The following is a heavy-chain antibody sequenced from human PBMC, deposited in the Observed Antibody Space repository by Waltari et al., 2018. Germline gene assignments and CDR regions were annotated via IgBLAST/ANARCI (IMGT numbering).Heavy chain of an antibody. CDR2: IYYSGST. CDR1: GGSISSRSYY. Sequence: QLQLQESGPGLVKPSETLSLTCTVSGGSISSRSYYWGWIRHPPGQGLEWIGSIYYSGSTYYNPSLKSRVTISVDTSKNQFSLKLSSVTAADTAVYYCARHLYYDFWSGYLYYFDYWGQGTLVTVSS. CDR3: ARHLYYDFWSGYLYYFDY. V-gene: IGHV4-39*01. J-gene: IGHJ4*02. D-gene: IGHD3-3*01.